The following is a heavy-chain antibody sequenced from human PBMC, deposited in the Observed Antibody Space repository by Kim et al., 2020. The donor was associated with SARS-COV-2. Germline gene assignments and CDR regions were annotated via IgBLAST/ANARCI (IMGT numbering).Heavy chain of an antibody. CDR1: GGSISSSSYY. CDR3: ARVPDILTGFDY. Sequence: SETLSLTCTVSGGSISSSSYYWGWIRQPPGKGLEWIGSIYYSGSTYYNPSLKSRVTISVDTSKNQFSLKLSSVTAADTAVYYCARVPDILTGFDYWGQGTLVTVSS. D-gene: IGHD3-9*01. V-gene: IGHV4-39*07. J-gene: IGHJ4*02. CDR2: IYYSGST.